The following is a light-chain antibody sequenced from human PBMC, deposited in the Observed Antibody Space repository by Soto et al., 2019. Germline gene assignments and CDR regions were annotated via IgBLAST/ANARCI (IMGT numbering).Light chain of an antibody. V-gene: IGKV3-20*01. Sequence: EIVLTQSPGTLSLSPGERATLSCRASPSVSSSYLAWYQQKPRQAPRLLIYDASSRATGIADRLSGSGSGTDFNLTISRLEPEDLAVYFCQQYGSSPYTFGQGTKLVIK. CDR1: PSVSSSY. J-gene: IGKJ2*01. CDR3: QQYGSSPYT. CDR2: DAS.